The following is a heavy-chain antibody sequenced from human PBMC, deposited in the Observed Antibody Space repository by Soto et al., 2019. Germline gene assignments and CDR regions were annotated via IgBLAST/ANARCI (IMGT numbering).Heavy chain of an antibody. D-gene: IGHD5-12*01. CDR3: AGAPDETSCSDFVVHY. Sequence: GGSLRLSCAASGFTFSNYAMHWVRQAPGKGLEWVAVISCDGSHKYYANSVKGRLTISRDNSKNMVYLQLDSLRPDDMAVYYCAGAPDETSCSDFVVHYWGQGTLVTVSS. CDR2: ISCDGSHK. CDR1: GFTFSNYA. V-gene: IGHV3-30-3*01. J-gene: IGHJ4*02.